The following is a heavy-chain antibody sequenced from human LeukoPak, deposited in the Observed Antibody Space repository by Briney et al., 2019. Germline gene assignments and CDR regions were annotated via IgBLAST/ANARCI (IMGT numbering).Heavy chain of an antibody. CDR3: ARGAGAIARAFDI. CDR1: GYTFTGYY. Sequence: ASVKVSCKASGYTFTGYYMHWVRQAPGQGLEWMGWINGNSGYKNYAQKFQGRVTMTRDTSISTAYLELSGLRSDDTAVYYCARGAGAIARAFDIWGQGTMVTVSS. J-gene: IGHJ3*02. CDR2: INGNSGYK. D-gene: IGHD1-26*01. V-gene: IGHV1-2*02.